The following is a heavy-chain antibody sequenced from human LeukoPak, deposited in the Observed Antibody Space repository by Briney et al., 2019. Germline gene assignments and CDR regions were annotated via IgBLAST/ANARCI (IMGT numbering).Heavy chain of an antibody. J-gene: IGHJ4*02. CDR3: ARVNGDLYYFDY. CDR2: INHSGST. CDR1: GGSFSGYY. Sequence: SETLSLTCAVYGGSFSGYYWSWIRQPPGKGLEWIGEINHSGSTNYNPSLKSRVTISVDTSKNQFSLKLSSVTAADTAVYYCARVNGDLYYFDYWGQGTLVTVSS. D-gene: IGHD2-21*02. V-gene: IGHV4-34*01.